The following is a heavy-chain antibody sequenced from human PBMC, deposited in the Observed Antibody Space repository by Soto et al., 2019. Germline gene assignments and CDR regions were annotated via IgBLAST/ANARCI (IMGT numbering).Heavy chain of an antibody. V-gene: IGHV4-39*01. Sequence: QLQLQESGPGLVKPSETLSLTCTVSGGSISSSSYYWGWIRQPPGKGLEWIGSIYYSGRTYYNPSLKSRVTISVDTSKNQFPLKLSSVTAADTAVYYCARNLGYSSSWPNLDYWGQGTLVTVSS. D-gene: IGHD6-13*01. CDR2: IYYSGRT. J-gene: IGHJ4*02. CDR1: GGSISSSSYY. CDR3: ARNLGYSSSWPNLDY.